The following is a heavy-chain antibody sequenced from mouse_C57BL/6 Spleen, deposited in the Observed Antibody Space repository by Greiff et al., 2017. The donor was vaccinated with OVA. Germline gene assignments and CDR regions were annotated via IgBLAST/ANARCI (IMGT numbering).Heavy chain of an antibody. CDR2: IYPRSGNT. CDR3: ARWGGSSYVNYAMDY. Sequence: VQLQESGAELARPGASVKLSCKASGYTFTSYGISWVKQRNGQGLEWIGEIYPRSGNTYYNEKFKGKATLTADKSSSTAYMELRSLTSEDSAVYFCARWGGSSYVNYAMDYWGQGTSVTVSS. J-gene: IGHJ4*01. V-gene: IGHV1-81*01. D-gene: IGHD1-1*01. CDR1: GYTFTSYG.